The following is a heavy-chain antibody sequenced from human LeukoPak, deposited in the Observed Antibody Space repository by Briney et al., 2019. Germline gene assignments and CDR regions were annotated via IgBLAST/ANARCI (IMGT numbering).Heavy chain of an antibody. V-gene: IGHV4-39*01. D-gene: IGHD3-22*01. Sequence: SETLSLTCTVSGSSIGSSSYYWGWIRQPPGKGLEWIGSIYYSGSTYYNPSLKSRVTISVDTSKNQFSLKLSSVTAADTAVYYCARGRITMIANKYYFDYWGQGTLVTVSS. CDR3: ARGRITMIANKYYFDY. J-gene: IGHJ4*02. CDR2: IYYSGST. CDR1: GSSIGSSSYY.